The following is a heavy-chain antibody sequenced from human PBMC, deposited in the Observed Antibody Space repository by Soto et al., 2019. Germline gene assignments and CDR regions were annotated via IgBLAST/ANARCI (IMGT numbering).Heavy chain of an antibody. D-gene: IGHD3-10*01. CDR3: ARFYRFGEGTWFEP. V-gene: IGHV3-74*03. CDR1: GLAFGIHW. Sequence: PGGSLSLSCSAAGLAFGIHWMHWFRQTPGKGLVWVSRIKSDGSSTTYADSVKGRFTISRDNAKKTLYLQMNNLRVEDTAVYYCARFYRFGEGTWFEPWGQGTLVTVSS. J-gene: IGHJ5*02. CDR2: IKSDGSST.